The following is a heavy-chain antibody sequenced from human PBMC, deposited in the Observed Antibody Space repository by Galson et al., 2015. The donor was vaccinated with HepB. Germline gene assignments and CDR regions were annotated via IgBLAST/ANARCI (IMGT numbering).Heavy chain of an antibody. V-gene: IGHV1-24*01. CDR2: FDPEDGGT. J-gene: IGHJ4*02. Sequence: SVKVSCKVSGYTLTELSMHWVRQAPGKGLEWMGGFDPEDGGTIYAQKFQGRVTMTEDTSTDTAYMELSSLRSADTAVYYCARILTGRTGFDYWGQGTLVTVSS. D-gene: IGHD2/OR15-2a*01. CDR3: ARILTGRTGFDY. CDR1: GYTLTELS.